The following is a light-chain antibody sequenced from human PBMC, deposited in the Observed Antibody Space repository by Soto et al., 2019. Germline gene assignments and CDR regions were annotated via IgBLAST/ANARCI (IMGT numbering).Light chain of an antibody. CDR2: SAS. CDR3: LQHRDYPFT. CDR1: QGIIDA. Sequence: DIQMTQSPSSLSASVGDRVTITCRASQGIIDALGWYQQKPGKVPKRLIYSASSLQNGVPSRFSGSGSETVFTLTISRLQPEDFATYFCLQHRDYPFTFGQGTRLEI. J-gene: IGKJ2*01. V-gene: IGKV1-17*01.